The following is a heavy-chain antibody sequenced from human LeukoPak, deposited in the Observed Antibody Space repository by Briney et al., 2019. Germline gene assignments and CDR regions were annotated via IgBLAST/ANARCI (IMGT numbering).Heavy chain of an antibody. D-gene: IGHD6-13*01. CDR1: GGSISSGGYY. Sequence: SETLSLTCTVSGGSISSGGYYWSWIRQHPGKGLEWIGYIYYSGSTYYNPSLKSRVTISVDTSKNQFSLKLSSVTAADTAVYYCARGYSSSWTRARGNWFDPWGQGTLVTVSS. CDR2: IYYSGST. J-gene: IGHJ5*02. V-gene: IGHV4-31*03. CDR3: ARGYSSSWTRARGNWFDP.